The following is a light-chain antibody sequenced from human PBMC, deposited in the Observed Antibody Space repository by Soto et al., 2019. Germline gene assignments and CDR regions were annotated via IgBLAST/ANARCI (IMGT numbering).Light chain of an antibody. CDR1: SSNIGARYD. CDR3: QSYDRSLSSPI. V-gene: IGLV1-40*01. J-gene: IGLJ2*01. Sequence: QSVLTQPPSVSGAPGQRVTISCTGSSSNIGARYDVHWYQCLPGPAPKLLIYGNINRPSGVPDRFSGSKSGTSASLAITGLQADDEADYYCQSYDRSLSSPIFGGGTKLTVL. CDR2: GNI.